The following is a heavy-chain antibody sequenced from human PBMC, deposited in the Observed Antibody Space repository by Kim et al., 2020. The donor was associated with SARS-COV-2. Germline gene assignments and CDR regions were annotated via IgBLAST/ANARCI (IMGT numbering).Heavy chain of an antibody. J-gene: IGHJ3*02. D-gene: IGHD3-22*01. Sequence: YAKKFQERLTITRNKSTSTAYVELSSLRSEDTAVYYCAVDSSGYYDAFDIWGQGTLVTVSS. V-gene: IGHV1-58*01. CDR3: AVDSSGYYDAFDI.